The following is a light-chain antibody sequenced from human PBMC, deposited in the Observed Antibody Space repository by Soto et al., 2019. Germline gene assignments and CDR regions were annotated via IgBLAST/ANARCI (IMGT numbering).Light chain of an antibody. Sequence: EIVLTQSPGTLSLSPGERSTLSCMSSQSVSNNYLAWYQQKPGQAPRLLIYGASSRATGIPDRFSGTGSETDFTLTISRLEPEDFAVYYCQQYDNSPITFGQGTRLEI. V-gene: IGKV3-20*01. CDR3: QQYDNSPIT. CDR1: QSVSNNY. CDR2: GAS. J-gene: IGKJ5*01.